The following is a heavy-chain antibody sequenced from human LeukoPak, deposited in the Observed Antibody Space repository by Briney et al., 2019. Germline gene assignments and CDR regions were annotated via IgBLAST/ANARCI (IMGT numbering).Heavy chain of an antibody. Sequence: PGGSLRLSCAASGFTFSSYHINWVRQAPGKWLEWVSSISSNSDYIYYADSVKGRFTISRDNSKNTLYLQMNSLRAEDTAVYYCAKEVQLERADYYYYMDVWGKGTTVTVSS. D-gene: IGHD1-1*01. V-gene: IGHV3-21*04. J-gene: IGHJ6*03. CDR1: GFTFSSYH. CDR2: ISSNSDYI. CDR3: AKEVQLERADYYYYMDV.